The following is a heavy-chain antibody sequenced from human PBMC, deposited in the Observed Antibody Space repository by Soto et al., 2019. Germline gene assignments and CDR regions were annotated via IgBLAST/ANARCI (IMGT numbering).Heavy chain of an antibody. D-gene: IGHD1-26*01. J-gene: IGHJ6*02. CDR1: GGSISSYY. CDR3: ARDGREASGMDV. CDR2: IYYSGST. V-gene: IGHV4-59*01. Sequence: SETLSLTCTVSGGSISSYYWSWIRQPPGKGLEWIGYIYYSGSTNYNPSLKSRVTISVDTSNNQSSLKLNSVTTADTAVYYCARDGREASGMDVWGQGTKVTVSS.